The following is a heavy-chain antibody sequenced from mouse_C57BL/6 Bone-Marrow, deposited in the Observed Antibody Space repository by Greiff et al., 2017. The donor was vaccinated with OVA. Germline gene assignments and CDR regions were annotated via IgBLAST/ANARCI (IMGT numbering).Heavy chain of an antibody. D-gene: IGHD2-1*01. CDR3: TMVSLYYGNSFYFDY. Sequence: VQLVESGAELVRPGASVTLSCKASGYTFTDYEMHWVKQTPVHGLEWIGAIDPETGGTAYNQTFKGKAILTADKSTSTAYMELRCLTSEDSAVYYCTMVSLYYGNSFYFDYWGQGTTLTVSS. CDR2: IDPETGGT. CDR1: GYTFTDYE. J-gene: IGHJ2*01. V-gene: IGHV1-15*01.